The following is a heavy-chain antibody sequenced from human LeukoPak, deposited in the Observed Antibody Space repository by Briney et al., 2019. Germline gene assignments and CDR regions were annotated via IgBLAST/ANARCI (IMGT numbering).Heavy chain of an antibody. Sequence: GGSLRLSCAASGFTFSSYGMNWVRQAPGKGPEWVSYIRSSGSTTFDADSVKGRFTISRDNAKNTLYLQMNSLRVEDTAVYHCARDTILDIWGQGTMVTVSS. J-gene: IGHJ3*02. V-gene: IGHV3-48*03. CDR2: IRSSGSTT. CDR1: GFTFSSYG. CDR3: ARDTILDI. D-gene: IGHD2-21*01.